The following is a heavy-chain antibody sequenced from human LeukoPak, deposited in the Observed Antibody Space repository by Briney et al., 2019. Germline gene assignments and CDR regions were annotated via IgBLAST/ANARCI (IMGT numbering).Heavy chain of an antibody. V-gene: IGHV3-30*02. J-gene: IGHJ6*03. D-gene: IGHD6-13*01. Sequence: PGGSLRLSCAASGFTFSSYAMHWVRQAPGKGLEWVAFIRYDGSNKYYADSAKGRFTISRDNAKNSLYLQMNSLRAEDTAVYYCARDYSSSWSRGGYYYYMDVWGKGTTVTVSS. CDR2: IRYDGSNK. CDR1: GFTFSSYA. CDR3: ARDYSSSWSRGGYYYYMDV.